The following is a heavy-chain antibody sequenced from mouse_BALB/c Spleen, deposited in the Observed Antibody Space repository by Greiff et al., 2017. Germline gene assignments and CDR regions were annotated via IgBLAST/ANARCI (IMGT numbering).Heavy chain of an antibody. CDR2: IYPGSGNT. CDR3: ARKRGGSSYWFAY. CDR1: GYTFTDYY. V-gene: IGHV1-77*01. Sequence: QVQLQQSGAELARPGASVKLSCKASGYTFTDYYINWVKQRTGQGLEWIGEIYPGSGNTYYNEKFKGKATLTADKSSSTAYMQLSSLTSEDSAVYFCARKRGGSSYWFAYWGQGTLVTVSA. J-gene: IGHJ3*01. D-gene: IGHD1-1*01.